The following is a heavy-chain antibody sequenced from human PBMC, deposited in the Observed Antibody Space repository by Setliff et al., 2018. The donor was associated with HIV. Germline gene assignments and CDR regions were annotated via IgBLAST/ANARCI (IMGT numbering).Heavy chain of an antibody. J-gene: IGHJ3*02. CDR3: TKDGLAAGARAFDI. Sequence: ASVKVSCKASGYTFSSNYMHWVRQAPGQGLEWMGWISGYNGNTHYAQNVQGRVTMTTDTSTNTAYMDLRSLRSDDTAVYYCTKDGLAAGARAFDIWGQGTMVTVSS. V-gene: IGHV1-18*04. D-gene: IGHD6-13*01. CDR2: ISGYNGNT. CDR1: GYTFSSNY.